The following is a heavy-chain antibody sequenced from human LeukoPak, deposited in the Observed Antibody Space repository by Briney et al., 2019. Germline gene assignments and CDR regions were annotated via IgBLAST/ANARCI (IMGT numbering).Heavy chain of an antibody. Sequence: SETLSLTCTVSGGSISSSSYYWGWIRQPPGKGLEWIGSIYYSGSTYYNPSLKSRVTISVDTSKNQFSLKLSSVTAADTAVYYCALGTAAGLFDYWGQGTLVTVSS. CDR1: GGSISSSSYY. J-gene: IGHJ4*02. V-gene: IGHV4-39*01. CDR3: ALGTAAGLFDY. D-gene: IGHD6-13*01. CDR2: IYYSGST.